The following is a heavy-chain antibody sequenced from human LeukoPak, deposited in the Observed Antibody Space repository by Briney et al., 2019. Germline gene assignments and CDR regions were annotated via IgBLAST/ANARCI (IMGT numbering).Heavy chain of an antibody. Sequence: SETLSLTCTVSGDSIRSYYWSWIRQSPGKGLEWIGYIYYSGSTNYNPSLKSRVTISVDTSKNQFSLRLNSVAAADTAVYYCARGVAAEAPFDYWGQGALVTVSS. V-gene: IGHV4-59*01. CDR1: GDSIRSYY. D-gene: IGHD6-13*01. CDR3: ARGVAAEAPFDY. CDR2: IYYSGST. J-gene: IGHJ4*02.